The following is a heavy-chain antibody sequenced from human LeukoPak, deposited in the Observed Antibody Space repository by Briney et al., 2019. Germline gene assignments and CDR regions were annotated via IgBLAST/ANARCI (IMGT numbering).Heavy chain of an antibody. CDR2: IYYSGST. Sequence: SETLSPTCTVSGDSISNYYWSWIRQPPGKGLEWIGYIYYSGSTNYNPSLKSRVTISVDTSKNQFSLKLSSVTAADTAVYYCARYRNEALFAFDIWGQGTMVTVSS. CDR3: ARYRNEALFAFDI. V-gene: IGHV4-59*01. D-gene: IGHD3-16*02. J-gene: IGHJ3*02. CDR1: GDSISNYY.